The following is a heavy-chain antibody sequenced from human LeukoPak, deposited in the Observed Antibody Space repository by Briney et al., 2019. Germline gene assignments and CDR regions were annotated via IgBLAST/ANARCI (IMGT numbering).Heavy chain of an antibody. Sequence: GASVKVSCKASGYTFTGYYMHWVRQAPGQGLEWMGWINPNSGGTNSAQKFQGRVTMTRDTSISTAYMEVSRLRSDDTAVYYCGLTAWGYSFGLVLGDALPTIKGCYCWGQGTLVTVSS. D-gene: IGHD5-18*01. CDR1: GYTFTGYY. V-gene: IGHV1-2*02. CDR3: GLTAWGYSFGLVLGDALPTIKGCYC. J-gene: IGHJ4*02. CDR2: INPNSGGT.